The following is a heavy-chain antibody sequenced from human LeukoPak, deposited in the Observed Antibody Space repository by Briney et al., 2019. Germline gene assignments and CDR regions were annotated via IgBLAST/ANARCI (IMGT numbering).Heavy chain of an antibody. CDR3: AKLKPSRGVYDY. CDR1: GFTFSSYA. D-gene: IGHD3-10*01. CDR2: ISGSGGST. J-gene: IGHJ4*02. Sequence: GGSLRLSYVASGFTFSSYAMSWVRQAPGKGLEWVSAISGSGGSTYYADSVKGRFTISRDNSKNTLYLQMNSLRAEDTAVYYCAKLKPSRGVYDYWGQGTLVTVSS. V-gene: IGHV3-23*01.